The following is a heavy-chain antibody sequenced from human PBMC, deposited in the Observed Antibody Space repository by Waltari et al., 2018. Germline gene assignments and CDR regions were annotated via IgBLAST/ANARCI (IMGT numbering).Heavy chain of an antibody. V-gene: IGHV6-1*01. CDR1: GDSVSSNSAA. D-gene: IGHD2-15*01. CDR3: ARSIGGSFDS. CDR2: TFFRSKWYN. J-gene: IGHJ5*01. Sequence: QVQLQHSGPGLVKPSQTLSLTCAISGDSVSSNSAAGNWIRQSPSRGLEWLGRTFFRSKWYNDYALSVNGRITINPDTSKNQFSLHLNSVTPEDTAVYYCARSIGGSFDSWGQGTLVTVSS.